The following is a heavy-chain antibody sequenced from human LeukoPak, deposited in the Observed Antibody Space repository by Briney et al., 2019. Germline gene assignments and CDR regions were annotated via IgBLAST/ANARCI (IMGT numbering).Heavy chain of an antibody. CDR2: ISSSSSYI. Sequence: PGGSLRLSCAVSGFTFSSYSMNWVRQAPGKGLEWVSSISSSSSYIYYADSVKGRFTISRDNAKNSLYLQMNSLRAEDTAVYYCARAAYCGGDCYSPPYFQHWGQGTLVTVSS. D-gene: IGHD2-21*02. V-gene: IGHV3-21*01. J-gene: IGHJ1*01. CDR3: ARAAYCGGDCYSPPYFQH. CDR1: GFTFSSYS.